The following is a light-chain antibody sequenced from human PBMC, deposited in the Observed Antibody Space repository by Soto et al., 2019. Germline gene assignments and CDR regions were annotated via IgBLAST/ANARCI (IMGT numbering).Light chain of an antibody. CDR2: TTN. Sequence: QSVLTQPHSASGTPGQRVTISCSGSSSNIGTSSVHWFQQLPGTAPKLLISTTNQRPSGVPERFSGSKSGTSASLAISGLQSEDEADYYCEAWDDSLNGHVFGTGNKATVL. J-gene: IGLJ1*01. CDR1: SSNIGTSS. CDR3: EAWDDSLNGHV. V-gene: IGLV1-44*01.